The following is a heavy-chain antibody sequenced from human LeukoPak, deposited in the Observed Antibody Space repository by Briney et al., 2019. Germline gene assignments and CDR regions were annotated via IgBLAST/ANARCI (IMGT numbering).Heavy chain of an antibody. CDR3: ARGSRELYYFDY. CDR1: GGSISSYY. D-gene: IGHD1-7*01. Sequence: SETLSLTCTFSGGSISSYYWSWIRQPPGKGLEWIGYIYYSGSTKYNPSLKSRVTISVDASKTQFSLKLNSVTAADTAVYYCARGSRELYYFDYWGQGTLVTVSS. V-gene: IGHV4-59*01. J-gene: IGHJ4*02. CDR2: IYYSGST.